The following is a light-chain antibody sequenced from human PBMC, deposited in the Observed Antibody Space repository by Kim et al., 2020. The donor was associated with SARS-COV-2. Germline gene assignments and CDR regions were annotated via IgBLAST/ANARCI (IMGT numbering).Light chain of an antibody. J-gene: IGKJ1*01. CDR1: QSVSSNY. CDR3: QQYSSSPAT. CDR2: GVS. Sequence: SPGKRATLSCRASQSVSSNYLAWYQQKPGQAPRLLIYGVSSRATGIPDRFSGSGSGTDFTLTITRLEPEDFAVYYCQQYSSSPATFGQGTKVDIK. V-gene: IGKV3-20*01.